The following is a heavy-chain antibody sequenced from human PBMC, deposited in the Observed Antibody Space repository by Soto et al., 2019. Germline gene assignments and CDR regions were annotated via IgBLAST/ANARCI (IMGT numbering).Heavy chain of an antibody. CDR2: IIPIFGTA. D-gene: IGHD3-10*01. CDR3: ARKLYGSGSYYNVGAYAFDL. Sequence: QVQLVQSGAEVKKPGSSVKVSCKASGGTFSSYAISWVRQAPGQGLEWMGGIIPIFGTANYAQKFQGRVTITADESTSTAYIELHSLRSEDTAVYYCARKLYGSGSYYNVGAYAFDLWGQGTMITVSS. V-gene: IGHV1-69*01. CDR1: GGTFSSYA. J-gene: IGHJ3*01.